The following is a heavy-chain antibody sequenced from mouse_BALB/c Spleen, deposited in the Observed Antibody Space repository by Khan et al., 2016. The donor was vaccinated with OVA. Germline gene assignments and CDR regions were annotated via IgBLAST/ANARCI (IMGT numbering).Heavy chain of an antibody. CDR2: ISPGSGDT. D-gene: IGHD1-2*01. CDR3: ARRNYFGYTFAY. J-gene: IGHJ3*01. Sequence: QMQLEESGAELARPGASVKLSCKASGYSFTDYYINWVKQRTGQGLEWIGEISPGSGDTYYNEKFKGKATLTADKYSSTAYMQLSSLTSEASAVSFCARRNYFGYTFAYWGQGTLVTVSA. V-gene: IGHV1-77*01. CDR1: GYSFTDYY.